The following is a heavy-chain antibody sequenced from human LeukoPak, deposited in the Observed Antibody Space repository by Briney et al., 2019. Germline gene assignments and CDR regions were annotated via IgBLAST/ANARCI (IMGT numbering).Heavy chain of an antibody. CDR2: ISSDGSIN. V-gene: IGHV3-30*04. J-gene: IGHJ4*02. D-gene: IGHD3-22*01. Sequence: GRSLRLSCVASGITFSGYAMRWVRQAPGKGLEWVAGISSDGSINLYTNSVKGRFTISRDNSKNTLYLQMNSLRVEDTAVYSCARDDDTSGHFSYFGFWGQGTLVTVPS. CDR1: GITFSGYA. CDR3: ARDDDTSGHFSYFGF.